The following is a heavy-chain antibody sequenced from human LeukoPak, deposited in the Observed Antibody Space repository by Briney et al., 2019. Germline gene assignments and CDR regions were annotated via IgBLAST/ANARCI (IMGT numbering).Heavy chain of an antibody. Sequence: GGSLRLSCAASGFTFSSYAMHWVRQAPGKGLEWVAVISYDRSNKYYADSVKGRFTISRDNSKNTLYLQMNSLRAEDTAVYYCARDAGYSSGWPEYWGQGTLVTVSS. CDR1: GFTFSSYA. D-gene: IGHD6-19*01. CDR2: ISYDRSNK. J-gene: IGHJ4*02. V-gene: IGHV3-30-3*01. CDR3: ARDAGYSSGWPEY.